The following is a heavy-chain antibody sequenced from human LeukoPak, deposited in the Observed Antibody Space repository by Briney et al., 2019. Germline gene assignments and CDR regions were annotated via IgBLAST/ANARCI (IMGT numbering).Heavy chain of an antibody. CDR2: ITGSGSTT. CDR3: AKDGNWARFEN. CDR1: GFAISNNG. V-gene: IGHV3-23*01. J-gene: IGHJ4*02. Sequence: GGTLRLSCAASGFAISNNGMNWVRQAQGKGLEWVSGITGSGSTTYYADSVKGRFTISRDNSKNTLYLQMNSPRAEDTAAYYCAKDGNWARFENWGQGTLVTVSS. D-gene: IGHD1-1*01.